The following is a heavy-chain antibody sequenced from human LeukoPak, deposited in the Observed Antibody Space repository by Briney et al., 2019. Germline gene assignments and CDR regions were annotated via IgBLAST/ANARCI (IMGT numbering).Heavy chain of an antibody. D-gene: IGHD1-26*01. J-gene: IGHJ1*01. CDR1: GFTFSSYT. Sequence: PGGSLRLSCAASGFTFSSYTMNWVRQAPGKGLEWVSAISGSGVTTHYAGSVKGRFSISRDNSKNTLYLQMNSLRAEDTALYYCAKKVVVGATSPYSNFQDWGQGTLVTVSS. V-gene: IGHV3-23*01. CDR2: ISGSGVTT. CDR3: AKKVVVGATSPYSNFQD.